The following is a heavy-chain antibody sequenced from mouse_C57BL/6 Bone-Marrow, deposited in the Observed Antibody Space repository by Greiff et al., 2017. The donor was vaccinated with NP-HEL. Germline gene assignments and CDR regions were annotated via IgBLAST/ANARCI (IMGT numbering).Heavy chain of an antibody. D-gene: IGHD2-3*01. J-gene: IGHJ2*01. Sequence: VQLKESGTVLARPGASVKMSCKTSGYTFTSYWMHWVKQRPGQGLEWIGAIYPGNSDTSYNQKFKGKAKLTAVTSASTAYMELSSLTNEDSAVYYCSYYDGYSTSYFDYWGQGTTLTVSS. CDR2: IYPGNSDT. CDR1: GYTFTSYW. V-gene: IGHV1-5*01. CDR3: SYYDGYSTSYFDY.